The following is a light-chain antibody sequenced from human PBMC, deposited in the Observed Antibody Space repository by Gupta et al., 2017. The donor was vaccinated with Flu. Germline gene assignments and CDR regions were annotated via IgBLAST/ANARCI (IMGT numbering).Light chain of an antibody. J-gene: IGKJ1*01. CDR1: QDISND. V-gene: IGKV1-17*01. Sequence: DIQMTQSPSSLSASVGDRVSITCRASQDISNDLGWYQQKPGKAPKRLIYGASSLQSGVPSRFSGSGSGTEFTLTINGLQPEDFATYYCLQHSTCPQWTFGQGTKVEVK. CDR3: LQHSTCPQWT. CDR2: GAS.